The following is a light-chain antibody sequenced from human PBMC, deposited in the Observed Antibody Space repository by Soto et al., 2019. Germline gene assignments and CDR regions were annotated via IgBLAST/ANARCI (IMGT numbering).Light chain of an antibody. V-gene: IGLV1-44*01. J-gene: IGLJ2*01. CDR2: TNN. CDR3: AAWDDSLNGVL. CDR1: SSNIGSNI. Sequence: QSVLTQSPSASGTPGQRVTISCSGSSSNIGSNIVNWYQHLPGMAPKLLIDTNNQRPSGVPDRFSGSKSGTSASLAISGLQSEDEADYYGAAWDDSLNGVLFGGGTKLTVL.